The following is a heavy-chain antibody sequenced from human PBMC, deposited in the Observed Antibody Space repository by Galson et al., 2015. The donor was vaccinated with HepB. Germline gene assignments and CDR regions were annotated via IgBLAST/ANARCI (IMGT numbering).Heavy chain of an antibody. D-gene: IGHD3-22*01. V-gene: IGHV1-69*13. J-gene: IGHJ6*02. Sequence: SVKVSCKASGGTFSSYAISWVRQAPGQGLEWMGGIIPIFGTANYAQKFQGRVTITADESTSTAYMELSSLRSEDTAVYYCARGPWRYYYDSSGYPPASYGMDVWGQGTTVTVSS. CDR1: GGTFSSYA. CDR3: ARGPWRYYYDSSGYPPASYGMDV. CDR2: IIPIFGTA.